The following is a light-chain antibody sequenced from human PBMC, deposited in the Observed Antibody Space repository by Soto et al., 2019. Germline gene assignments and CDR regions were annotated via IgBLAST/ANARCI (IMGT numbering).Light chain of an antibody. CDR2: AAS. J-gene: IGKJ5*01. V-gene: IGKV1-9*01. CDR1: QGISSY. Sequence: IQLTQSPSSLSASVGDRDTITCRASQGISSYLAWYQQKPGKAPKLLIYAASTLQSGVPSRFSGSGSGTDFTLTISSLQPEDFATYYCQQLNSYPPAITFGQGTRLEIK. CDR3: QQLNSYPPAIT.